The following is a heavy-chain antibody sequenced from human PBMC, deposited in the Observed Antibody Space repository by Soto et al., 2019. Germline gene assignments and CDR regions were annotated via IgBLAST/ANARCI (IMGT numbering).Heavy chain of an antibody. CDR3: ARDLCSSTSCPGDAFDI. CDR1: GGSISSYY. D-gene: IGHD2-2*01. V-gene: IGHV4-59*01. J-gene: IGHJ3*02. Sequence: PSETLSLTCTVSGGSISSYYWSWIRQPPGKGLEWIGYIYYSGSTNYNPSLKSRVTISVDTSKNQFSLKLSSVTAADTAVYYCARDLCSSTSCPGDAFDIWGQGTMVTVSS. CDR2: IYYSGST.